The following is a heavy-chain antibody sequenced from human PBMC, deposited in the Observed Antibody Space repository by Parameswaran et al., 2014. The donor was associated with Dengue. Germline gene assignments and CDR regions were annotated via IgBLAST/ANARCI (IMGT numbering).Heavy chain of an antibody. V-gene: IGHV1-46*01. CDR1: GYTFTRYY. D-gene: IGHD6-6*01. J-gene: IGHJ4*02. CDR3: AAGTEYHLAIDY. CDR2: INPSGGST. Sequence: ASVKVSCKASGYTFTRYYMHWVRQAPGQGLEWMGLINPSGGSTSYAQKFQGRVTMARGTSTSTVYMELSSLRSEDTAVYYCAAGTEYHLAIDYWGQGTLVTVSS.